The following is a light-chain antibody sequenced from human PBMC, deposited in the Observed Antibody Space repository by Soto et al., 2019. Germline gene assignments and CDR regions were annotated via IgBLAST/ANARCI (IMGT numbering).Light chain of an antibody. V-gene: IGKV3D-15*01. CDR1: QSVNIY. J-gene: IGKJ4*01. CDR2: NAF. CDR3: QQANSFPLT. Sequence: EIGMTQSPATLSVSPGEGATLSCRASQSVNIYLAWYQQKPGQAPRLLINNAFNRATGIPARFSGSGSGTDFTLTISSLQPEDFATYYCQQANSFPLTFGGGTKVDIK.